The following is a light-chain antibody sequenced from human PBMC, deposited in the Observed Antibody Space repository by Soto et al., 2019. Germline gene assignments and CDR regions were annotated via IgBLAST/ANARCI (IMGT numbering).Light chain of an antibody. V-gene: IGKV3-20*01. CDR1: QSVSSIY. CDR2: GAS. J-gene: IGKJ4*02. CDR3: QQYGSAALT. Sequence: EIVLTQSPGTLSLSPGERDTLSCRASQSVSSIYLAWYQKKPGQAPSLLIYGASSSPTGLPDRFSGSGSGTDFTLTISRREPEAFAVYYCQQYGSAALTFGGGPKVETK.